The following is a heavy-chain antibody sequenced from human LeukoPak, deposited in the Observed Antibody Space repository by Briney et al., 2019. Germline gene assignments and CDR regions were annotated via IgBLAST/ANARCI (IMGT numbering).Heavy chain of an antibody. CDR1: GFTFSSYA. D-gene: IGHD5-18*01. CDR2: ISGSGGST. CDR3: AKVDLYSDGPMDYFDY. V-gene: IGHV3-23*01. Sequence: PGGSLRLSCAASGFTFSSYAMSWVRQAPGKGLEWVSAISGSGGSTYYADSVKGRFTISRDNSKNTLYLQMNSLRAEDTAVYYCAKVDLYSDGPMDYFDYWGQGTLVTVSS. J-gene: IGHJ4*02.